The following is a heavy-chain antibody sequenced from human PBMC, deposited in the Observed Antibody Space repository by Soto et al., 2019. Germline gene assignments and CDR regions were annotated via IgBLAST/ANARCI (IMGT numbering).Heavy chain of an antibody. D-gene: IGHD2-15*01. J-gene: IGHJ3*02. CDR3: ARGRWFWDAFDI. CDR2: IHYSGST. CDR1: GGSISSGGYY. Sequence: SETLSLTCTVSGGSISSGGYYWSWIRQHPGKGLEWIGYIHYSGSTNYNPSLKSRVTISVDTSKNQFSLKLSSVTAADTAVYYCARGRWFWDAFDIWGQGTMVTISS. V-gene: IGHV4-61*08.